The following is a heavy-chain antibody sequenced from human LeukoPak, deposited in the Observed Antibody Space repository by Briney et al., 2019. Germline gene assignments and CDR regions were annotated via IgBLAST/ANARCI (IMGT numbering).Heavy chain of an antibody. Sequence: PSETLSLTCAVYGGSFSGYYWSWIRQPRGKGLEWIGEINHSGSTNYNPSLKSRVTISVDTSKKQFSLNLSSVTAADTAVYYCAAADLDYGGQGTLVTVSS. V-gene: IGHV4-34*01. J-gene: IGHJ4*02. CDR3: AAADLDY. D-gene: IGHD6-13*01. CDR2: INHSGST. CDR1: GGSFSGYY.